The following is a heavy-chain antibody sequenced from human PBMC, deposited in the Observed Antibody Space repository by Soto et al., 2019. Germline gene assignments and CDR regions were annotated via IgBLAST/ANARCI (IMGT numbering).Heavy chain of an antibody. V-gene: IGHV1-69*01. J-gene: IGHJ6*02. CDR1: GGTFSTYS. CDR3: ARAPPYCPGGRCYSGHHYYYYVMDV. Sequence: QVQLVQSGAEVKKPGSSVEVSCKASGGTFSTYSISWVRQAPGQGLEWMGGIIPIFGTTNYAQKLQGRVTITADESTNTAYLELSSLISEDTAVYYCARAPPYCPGGRCYSGHHYYYYVMDVWGQGTTVTVSS. D-gene: IGHD2-15*01. CDR2: IIPIFGTT.